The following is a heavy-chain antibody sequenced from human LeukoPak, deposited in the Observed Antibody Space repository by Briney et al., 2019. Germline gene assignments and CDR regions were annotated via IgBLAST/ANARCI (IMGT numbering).Heavy chain of an antibody. CDR3: ASFRLVGATIGAFDI. D-gene: IGHD1-26*01. CDR1: GYTFTGYY. J-gene: IGHJ3*02. Sequence: ASVKVSCKASGYTFTGYYMHWVRQAPGQGLEWMGWMNPNSGNTGYAQKFQGRVTMTRNTSISTAYMELSSLRSEDTAVYYCASFRLVGATIGAFDIWGQGTMVTVSS. CDR2: MNPNSGNT. V-gene: IGHV1-8*02.